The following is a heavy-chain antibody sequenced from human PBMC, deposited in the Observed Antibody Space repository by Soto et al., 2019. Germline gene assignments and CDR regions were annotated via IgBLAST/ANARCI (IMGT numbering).Heavy chain of an antibody. CDR1: GGTFSSYA. J-gene: IGHJ4*02. CDR3: ARYSYGPRVSFHFDY. D-gene: IGHD5-18*01. CDR2: IIPIFGTA. V-gene: IGHV1-69*14. Sequence: QVQLVQSGAEVKKPGSSVKVSCKASGGTFSSYAISWVRQAPGQGLEWMGGIIPIFGTANDAQKFQGRVTIPADTSTSTAYMELSSLRSEDTAVYYCARYSYGPRVSFHFDYWGQGTLVTVSS.